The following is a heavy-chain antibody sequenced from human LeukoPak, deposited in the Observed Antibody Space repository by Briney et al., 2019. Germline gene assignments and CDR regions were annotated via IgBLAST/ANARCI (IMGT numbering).Heavy chain of an antibody. D-gene: IGHD1-26*01. CDR1: GYIFTSYY. CDR3: ARGEGYYYGMDV. J-gene: IGHJ6*02. CDR2: INPSGGST. V-gene: IGHV1-46*01. Sequence: ASVKVSCKASGYIFTSYYIHWVRQAPGQGLEWMGIINPSGGSTSSAQKFQGRVTMTRDTSTSTVYMELSSLRSEDTAVYYSARGEGYYYGMDVWGQGTTVTVSS.